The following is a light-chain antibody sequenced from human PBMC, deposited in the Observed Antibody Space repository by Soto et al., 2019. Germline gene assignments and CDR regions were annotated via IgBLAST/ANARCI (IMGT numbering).Light chain of an antibody. CDR3: QQRSNWPLT. Sequence: EIVLTQSPATLSLSPGERATLSCRASQSVSTYLAWYQQKPGQAPSLLIYDASNMATGIPARFSGSGSGTDFTLTISSLEPEDFAVSYCQQRSNWPLTLGGGTKVEIK. CDR1: QSVSTY. V-gene: IGKV3-11*01. CDR2: DAS. J-gene: IGKJ4*01.